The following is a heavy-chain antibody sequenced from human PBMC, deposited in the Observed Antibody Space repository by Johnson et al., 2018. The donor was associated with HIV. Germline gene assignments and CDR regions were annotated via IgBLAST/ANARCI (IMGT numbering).Heavy chain of an antibody. CDR1: GFTFASSA. V-gene: IGHV3-15*01. CDR2: IKSKTDGGTT. CDR3: TTTSSSGYTNSYAFDV. D-gene: IGHD6-6*01. J-gene: IGHJ3*01. Sequence: VQLVESGGGLEQPGGSLRLSYAASGFTFASSAMSWVRQAPGKGLEWVGRIKSKTDGGTTDYAAPVKGRFTISRDDSKNTLYLQMNSLKTEDTAVYYCTTTSSSGYTNSYAFDVWGQGTMVTVSS.